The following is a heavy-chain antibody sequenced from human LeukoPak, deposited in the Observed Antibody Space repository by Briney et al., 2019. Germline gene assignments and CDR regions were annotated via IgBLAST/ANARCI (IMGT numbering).Heavy chain of an antibody. Sequence: AAVKVTRNASGYTFTRNGIRLVRQAPAQGLEWMGWINTYHGDTNYAKKRQGRVTMTTDTSTSTAYMELRSLRSDDTAVYYCARGDGYYYDSSGYYFPGSSSGFDYWGQGTLVTVSS. CDR2: INTYHGDT. D-gene: IGHD3-22*01. CDR1: GYTFTRNG. V-gene: IGHV1-18*01. J-gene: IGHJ4*02. CDR3: ARGDGYYYDSSGYYFPGSSSGFDY.